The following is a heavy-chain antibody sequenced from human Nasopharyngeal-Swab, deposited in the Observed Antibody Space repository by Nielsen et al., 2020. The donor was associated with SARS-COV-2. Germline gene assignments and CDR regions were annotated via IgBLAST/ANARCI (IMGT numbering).Heavy chain of an antibody. V-gene: IGHV5-51*01. CDR2: IYPGDSDT. Sequence: KVSCKGSGYSFTSYWIGGVRQMPGKGLEWMGIIYPGDSDTRYSPSFQGQVTISADKSISTAYLQWSSLKASDTAMYYCARSGLVGATFFDYWGQGTLVTVSS. J-gene: IGHJ4*02. CDR3: ARSGLVGATFFDY. CDR1: GYSFTSYW. D-gene: IGHD1-26*01.